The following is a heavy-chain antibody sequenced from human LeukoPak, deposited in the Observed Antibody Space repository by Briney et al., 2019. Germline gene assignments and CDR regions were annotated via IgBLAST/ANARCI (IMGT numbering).Heavy chain of an antibody. J-gene: IGHJ3*02. D-gene: IGHD2-21*02. CDR1: GFTFSSYA. Sequence: PGGSLRLSCAVSGFTFSSYAMSWVRQAPGKGLEWVSDISGSGGSTYYADSVKGRFTISRDNSKNTLYLQMNSLRAEDTAVYYCAKDVGTYCGGDCYSVAFDIWGQGTMVTVSS. V-gene: IGHV3-23*01. CDR2: ISGSGGST. CDR3: AKDVGTYCGGDCYSVAFDI.